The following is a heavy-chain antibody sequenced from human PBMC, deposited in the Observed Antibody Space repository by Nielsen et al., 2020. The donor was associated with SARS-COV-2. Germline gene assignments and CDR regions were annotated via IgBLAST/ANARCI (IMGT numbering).Heavy chain of an antibody. V-gene: IGHV3-9*01. CDR1: GFTFDDYA. CDR3: AKFGDHFNYFDY. D-gene: IGHD4-17*01. CDR2: ISWNSGSI. Sequence: SLKISCAASGFTFDDYAMHWVRQAPGKGLEWVSGISWNSGSIGYADSVKGRFTISRDNAKNSLYLQMNSLRAEDTALYYCAKFGDHFNYFDYWGQGTLVTVSS. J-gene: IGHJ4*02.